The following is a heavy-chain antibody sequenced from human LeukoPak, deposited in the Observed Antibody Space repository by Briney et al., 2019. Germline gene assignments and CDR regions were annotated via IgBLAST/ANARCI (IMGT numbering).Heavy chain of an antibody. CDR3: ARDYDSSGIDY. D-gene: IGHD3-22*01. Sequence: ASVKVSCKAAGYTFTGYYLHWVRRAPGQGLEWVGWINPNSGGTNYAQKLQGRVTMTTDTSTSTAYMELRSLRSDDTAVYYCARDYDSSGIDYWGQGTLVTVSS. CDR2: INPNSGGT. CDR1: GYTFTGYY. J-gene: IGHJ4*02. V-gene: IGHV1-2*02.